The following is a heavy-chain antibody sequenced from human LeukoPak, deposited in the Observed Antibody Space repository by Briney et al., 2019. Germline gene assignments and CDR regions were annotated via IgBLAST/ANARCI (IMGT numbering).Heavy chain of an antibody. CDR1: GGSIRSYY. D-gene: IGHD1-26*01. J-gene: IGHJ1*01. CDR2: IYNTGRT. Sequence: SETLSLTCTVSGGSIRSYYWSWIRQPPGKGLEWIGYIYNTGRTNYNPSLKSRVTISVDTSENQFSLKLSSVTAADTAVYYCARDEISGSYYAEYFQDWGQGTLVTVSS. V-gene: IGHV4-59*01. CDR3: ARDEISGSYYAEYFQD.